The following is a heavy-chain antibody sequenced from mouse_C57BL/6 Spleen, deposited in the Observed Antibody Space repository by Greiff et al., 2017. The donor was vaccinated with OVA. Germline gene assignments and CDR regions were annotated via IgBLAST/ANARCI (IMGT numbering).Heavy chain of an antibody. CDR1: GYTFTSYT. CDR3: ARGDGITTVVARYFDV. Sequence: QVQLQQSGAELARPGASVKMSCKASGYTFTSYTMHWVKQRPGQGLEWIGYINPSSGYTKYNQKFKDKATLTADKSSSTAYMQLSSLTSEDSAVYYCARGDGITTVVARYFDVWGTGTTVTVSS. V-gene: IGHV1-4*01. J-gene: IGHJ1*03. CDR2: INPSSGYT. D-gene: IGHD1-1*01.